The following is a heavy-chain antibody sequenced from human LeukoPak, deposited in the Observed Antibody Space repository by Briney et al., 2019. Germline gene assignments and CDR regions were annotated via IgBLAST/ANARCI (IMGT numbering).Heavy chain of an antibody. J-gene: IGHJ4*02. Sequence: GGSLRLSCAASGFTFSRNSMNWVRQAPGKGLEWVSYISSTGGTIYYADSMKGRFTISRDNAKNSLYLQMNSLRAEDTALYYCAKDKGAAYSSGWYGFDYWGQGTLVTVSS. D-gene: IGHD6-19*01. CDR3: AKDKGAAYSSGWYGFDY. CDR1: GFTFSRNS. CDR2: ISSTGGTI. V-gene: IGHV3-48*04.